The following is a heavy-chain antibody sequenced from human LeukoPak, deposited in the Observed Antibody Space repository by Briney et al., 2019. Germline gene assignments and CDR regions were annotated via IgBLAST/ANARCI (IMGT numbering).Heavy chain of an antibody. CDR1: GYTFTSYY. CDR2: INPSGGST. V-gene: IGHV1-46*01. Sequence: ASVKVSCKASGYTFTSYYMHWVRQAPGQGLEWMGIINPSGGSTSYAQKFQGRVTMTRDTSTSTVYMELSSLRSEDTAVYYCARLPTGLDIAMVEDYWGQGTLVTVSS. CDR3: ARLPTGLDIAMVEDY. D-gene: IGHD5-18*01. J-gene: IGHJ4*02.